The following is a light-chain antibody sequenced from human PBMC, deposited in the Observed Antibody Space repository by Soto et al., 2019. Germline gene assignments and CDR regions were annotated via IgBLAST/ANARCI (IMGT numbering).Light chain of an antibody. CDR2: GAS. CDR1: QSVSSTY. CDR3: QQYGSSSYT. Sequence: EIVLTQSPGTLSLSPGERATLSCRASQSVSSTYLAWYQQNPGQAPRLLIYGASSRAAGIPDRFGGSGSGTDFTLTISTLEPEDFAVYFCQQYGSSSYTFGQGTKLEIK. J-gene: IGKJ2*01. V-gene: IGKV3-20*01.